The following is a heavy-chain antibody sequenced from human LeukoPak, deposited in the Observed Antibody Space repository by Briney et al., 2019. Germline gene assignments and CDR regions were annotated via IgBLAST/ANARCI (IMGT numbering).Heavy chain of an antibody. D-gene: IGHD3-22*01. J-gene: IGHJ4*02. Sequence: SVKVSCKASGGTFSSYAISWVRQAPGQGLEWMGGIIPIFGTANYAQKFQGRVTITADESTSTAYMELSRLRSDDTAVYYCAREYMIVVVVLGYWGQGTLVTVSS. V-gene: IGHV1-69*13. CDR2: IIPIFGTA. CDR1: GGTFSSYA. CDR3: AREYMIVVVVLGY.